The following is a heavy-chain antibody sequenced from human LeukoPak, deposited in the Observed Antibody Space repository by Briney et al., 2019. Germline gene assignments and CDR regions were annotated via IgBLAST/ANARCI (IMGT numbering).Heavy chain of an antibody. J-gene: IGHJ4*02. CDR3: ASSPTELDPFDY. Sequence: GSLRLSCAASGFTFSSYSMNWVRQAPGKGLEWVSSISISSSYIYYADSVKGRFTISRDNAKNSLYLQMNSLRAEDTAVYYCASSPTELDPFDYWGQGTLVTVSS. CDR2: ISISSSYI. V-gene: IGHV3-21*01. D-gene: IGHD1-26*01. CDR1: GFTFSSYS.